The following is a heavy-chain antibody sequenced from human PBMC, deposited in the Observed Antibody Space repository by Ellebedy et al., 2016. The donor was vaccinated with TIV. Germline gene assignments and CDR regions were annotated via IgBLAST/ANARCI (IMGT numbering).Heavy chain of an antibody. CDR1: GFTFSSYG. Sequence: GESLKISCAASGFTFSSYGMNWVRQAPGKGLEWVSYISNSDTIYYADSVRGRFTISRDKAKKSVYLQMNSLRVEDTAIYYCARDAMLWIFDSWGQGTLVTVSS. J-gene: IGHJ4*02. CDR3: ARDAMLWIFDS. CDR2: ISNSDTI. V-gene: IGHV3-48*01. D-gene: IGHD2-2*01.